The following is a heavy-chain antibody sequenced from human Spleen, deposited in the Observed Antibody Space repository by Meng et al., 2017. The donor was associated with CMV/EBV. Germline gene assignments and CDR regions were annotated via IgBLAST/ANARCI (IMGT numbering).Heavy chain of an antibody. D-gene: IGHD5-18*01. Sequence: SGFTVSDIYMTWVRQAPGKGLEWVSVIYRSGSTYYADFVKGRCTISRDSSKNTLYLQMNNLRAEDTAVYYCAKVRRVTAGTEYFQHWGQGTLVTVSS. V-gene: IGHV3-53*01. CDR1: GFTVSDIY. CDR2: IYRSGST. CDR3: AKVRRVTAGTEYFQH. J-gene: IGHJ1*01.